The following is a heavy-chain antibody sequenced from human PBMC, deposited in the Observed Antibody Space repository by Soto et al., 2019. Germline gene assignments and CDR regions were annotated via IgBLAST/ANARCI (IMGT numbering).Heavy chain of an antibody. D-gene: IGHD2-15*01. CDR2: IWYEGSNK. J-gene: IGHJ5*02. Sequence: QVQLVESGGGVVQPGRSLRLSCAASGFTFSSYGMNWVRQAPGKGLEWVAVIWYEGSNKYYADSVKGRFTISRDNSKKRRYIQMNNMTDDDTAVHYCGRGGDCMTKSCCRGWKGGFDHWGPGTLVTVSS. CDR1: GFTFSSYG. CDR3: GRGGDCMTKSCCRGWKGGFDH. V-gene: IGHV3-33*01.